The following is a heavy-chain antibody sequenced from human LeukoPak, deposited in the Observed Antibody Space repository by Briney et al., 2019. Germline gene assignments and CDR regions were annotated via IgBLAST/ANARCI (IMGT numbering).Heavy chain of an antibody. D-gene: IGHD3-22*01. V-gene: IGHV1-69*13. J-gene: IGHJ3*02. CDR3: ARDPEYYYDSTLGAFDI. CDR1: GYTFTSYA. CDR2: IIPIFGTA. Sequence: GASVKVSCKASGYTFTSYAMNWVRQAPGQGLEWMGGIIPIFGTANYAQKFQGRVTITADESTSTAYMELSSLRSEDTAVYYCARDPEYYYDSTLGAFDIWGQGTMVTVSS.